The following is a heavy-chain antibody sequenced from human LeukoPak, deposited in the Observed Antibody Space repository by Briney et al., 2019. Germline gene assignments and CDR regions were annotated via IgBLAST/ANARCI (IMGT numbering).Heavy chain of an antibody. D-gene: IGHD5-24*01. J-gene: IGHJ4*02. CDR3: AGSDGGLTTEMATPY. V-gene: IGHV5-51*01. CDR1: GYSFTSYW. CDR2: IYPGDSDT. Sequence: GESLKISCKGSGYSFTSYWIGWVRQMPGKGLEWMGIIYPGDSDTRYSPSFQGQVTISADKSISTAYLQWSSLKASDTAMYYCAGSDGGLTTEMATPYWGQGTLVTVSS.